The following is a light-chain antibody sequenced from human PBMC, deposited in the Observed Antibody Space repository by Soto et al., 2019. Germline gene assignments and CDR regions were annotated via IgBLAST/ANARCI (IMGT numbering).Light chain of an antibody. V-gene: IGKV3-20*01. CDR3: QQYGSSPQT. CDR1: QSVSSSY. CDR2: GAS. Sequence: EIVLTQSPGTLSLSPGERATLSCRASQSVSSSYLAWYQQKPCQAPRLLIYGASSRATGIPDRFSGSGSGTACTITISRLEPEDFAVYYCQQYGSSPQTFGHGPNVEI. J-gene: IGKJ1*01.